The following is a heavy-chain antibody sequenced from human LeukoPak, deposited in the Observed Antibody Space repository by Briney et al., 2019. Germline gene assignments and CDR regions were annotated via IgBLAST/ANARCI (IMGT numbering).Heavy chain of an antibody. V-gene: IGHV4-30-4*01. CDR2: IYYSGST. Sequence: ESSQTLSLTRTVSGGSISSGDYYWSWIPQPPGKGLEWIGYIYYSGSTYYNPSLKSRVTISVDTSKNQFSLKLSSVTAADTAVYYCARDYYGSGKYYYYGMDVWGKGTTVTVSS. J-gene: IGHJ6*04. CDR3: ARDYYGSGKYYYYGMDV. D-gene: IGHD3-10*01. CDR1: GGSISSGDYY.